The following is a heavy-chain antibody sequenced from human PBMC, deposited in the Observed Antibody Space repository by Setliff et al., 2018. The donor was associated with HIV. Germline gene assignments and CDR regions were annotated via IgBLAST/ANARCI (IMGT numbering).Heavy chain of an antibody. CDR2: INPGNGNT. V-gene: IGHV1-3*01. J-gene: IGHJ6*03. CDR1: GYGLIAYA. D-gene: IGHD3-22*01. Sequence: ASVKVSCKASGYGLIAYAMNWVRQAPGQRPEWMGWINPGNGNTKYSQKFQGRVTITRVTSASTVYMELSGLRSEDTAVYYWARDLSIDSSGYPRIGYSYMDVWGKGTTVTVSS. CDR3: ARDLSIDSSGYPRIGYSYMDV.